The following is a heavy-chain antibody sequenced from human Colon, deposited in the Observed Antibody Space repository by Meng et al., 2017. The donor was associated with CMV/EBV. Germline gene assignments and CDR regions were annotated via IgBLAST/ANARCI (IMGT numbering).Heavy chain of an antibody. CDR1: GYTFTGYY. Sequence: VQLGQSGVEVKKPGASVKVSCKASGYTFTGYYMHWVRQAPGQGLEWMGWINPNSGGTNYAQKFQGRVTMTRDTSISTAYMELSRLRSDDTAVYYCARDLRVWFGEFKNWGQGTLVTVSS. CDR3: ARDLRVWFGEFKN. CDR2: INPNSGGT. V-gene: IGHV1-2*02. J-gene: IGHJ4*02. D-gene: IGHD3-10*01.